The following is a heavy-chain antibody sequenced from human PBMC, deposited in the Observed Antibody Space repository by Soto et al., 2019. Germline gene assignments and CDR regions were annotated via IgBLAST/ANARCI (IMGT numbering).Heavy chain of an antibody. V-gene: IGHV1-2*02. CDR3: MRGGWGDSPIDY. J-gene: IGHJ4*02. Sequence: QVYLLQSGAEVKKVGASVKVSCKTSGYTFSAYYVHWASRAPGRGFQWLGWINPSNEVTTFSEFFQGRITMTRDTSTNTVHMELNRLTSDDTAVYYCMRGGWGDSPIDYWGQGTQVTVSS. D-gene: IGHD1-26*01. CDR2: INPSNEVT. CDR1: GYTFSAYY.